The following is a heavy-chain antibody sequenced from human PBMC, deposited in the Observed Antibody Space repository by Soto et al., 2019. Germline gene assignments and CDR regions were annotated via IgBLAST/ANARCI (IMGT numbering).Heavy chain of an antibody. CDR1: GFTFGDYA. CDR3: TSSSVGYSYGYDGAFDI. V-gene: IGHV3-49*03. CDR2: IRSKAYGGTT. Sequence: GGSLRLSXTASGFTFGDYAMSWFRQAPGKGLEWVGFIRSKAYGGTTEYAASVKGRFTISRDDSKSIAYLQMNSLKTEDTAVYYCTSSSVGYSYGYDGAFDIWGQGTMVTVSS. J-gene: IGHJ3*02. D-gene: IGHD5-18*01.